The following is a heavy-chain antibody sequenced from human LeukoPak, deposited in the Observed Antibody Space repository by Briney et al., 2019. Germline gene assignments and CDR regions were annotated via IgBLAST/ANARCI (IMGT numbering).Heavy chain of an antibody. CDR1: GYTFTSYW. CDR3: ARSQGYCSGGSCLQGDWFDP. D-gene: IGHD2-15*01. J-gene: IGHJ5*02. Sequence: GESLKISCKGSGYTFTSYWIGWVRQMPGKGLEWMGIIYPGDSDTRYSPSFQGQVTISADKSISTAYLQWGSLKASDTAMYYCARSQGYCSGGSCLQGDWFDPWGQGTLVTVSS. CDR2: IYPGDSDT. V-gene: IGHV5-51*01.